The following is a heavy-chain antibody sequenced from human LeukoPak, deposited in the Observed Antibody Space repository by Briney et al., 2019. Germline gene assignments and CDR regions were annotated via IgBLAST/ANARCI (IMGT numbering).Heavy chain of an antibody. CDR3: ARGTTEGDYYYYGMDV. CDR2: ISAYNGNT. D-gene: IGHD1-26*01. Sequence: ASVKVSCKASGYTFTSYGISWVRQAPGQGLEWMGWISAYNGNTNYAQKLQGRVTMTTDTSTSTAYMELRSLRSDDTAVYYCARGTTEGDYYYYGMDVWGQGTTVTVSS. V-gene: IGHV1-18*01. CDR1: GYTFTSYG. J-gene: IGHJ6*02.